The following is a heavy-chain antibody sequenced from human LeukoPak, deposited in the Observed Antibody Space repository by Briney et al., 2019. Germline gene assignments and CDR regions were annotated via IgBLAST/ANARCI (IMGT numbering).Heavy chain of an antibody. V-gene: IGHV4-4*07. CDR3: AQTWVVAQGYYFDY. CDR1: VGSISIYY. J-gene: IGHJ4*02. Sequence: SETLSLTCTVSVGSISIYYGSWIRHPAGKGLEWIGRIYTSGSTNYNPPLKSRVTMSVATSKNQFSLKLSSVTAADTAVYFCAQTWVVAQGYYFDYWGQGTLVTVSS. CDR2: IYTSGST. D-gene: IGHD2-15*01.